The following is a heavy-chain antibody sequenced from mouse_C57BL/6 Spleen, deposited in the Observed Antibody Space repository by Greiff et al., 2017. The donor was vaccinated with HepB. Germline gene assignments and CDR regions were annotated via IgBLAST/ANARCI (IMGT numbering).Heavy chain of an antibody. CDR3: ARSGITTGVAGDAMDY. Sequence: VKLMESGAELARPGASVKLSCKASGYTFTSYGISWVKQRTGQGLEWIGEIYPRSGNTYYNEKFKGKATLTADKSSSTAYMELRSLTSEDSAVYFCARSGITTGVAGDAMDYWGQGTSVTVSS. CDR2: IYPRSGNT. D-gene: IGHD1-1*01. J-gene: IGHJ4*01. V-gene: IGHV1-81*01. CDR1: GYTFTSYG.